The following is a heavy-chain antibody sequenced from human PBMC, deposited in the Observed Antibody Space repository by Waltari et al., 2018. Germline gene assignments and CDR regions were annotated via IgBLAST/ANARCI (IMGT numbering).Heavy chain of an antibody. Sequence: QLQLQESGPGLVKPSETLSLTCTVSGGSISSSSYYWGWIRQPPGKGLEWIGSIYYSGSTYSNPSLKRRVTISVDTSKNQFSLKLSSVTAADTAVYYCARGDGPFDIWGQGTMVTVSS. J-gene: IGHJ3*02. CDR3: ARGDGPFDI. V-gene: IGHV4-39*07. CDR2: IYYSGST. CDR1: GGSISSSSYY.